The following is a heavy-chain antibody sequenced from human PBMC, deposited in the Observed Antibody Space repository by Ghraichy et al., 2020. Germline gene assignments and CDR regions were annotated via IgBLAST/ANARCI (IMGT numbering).Heavy chain of an antibody. J-gene: IGHJ4*02. CDR2: ISGRGGSP. CDR1: GFTFSSYA. CDR3: AKAVGADRPYYFDY. Sequence: GGSLRLSCAASGFTFSSYAMSWVRQAPGKGLEWVADISGRGGSPYYVDSVKGRFTISRDISKNTLYLQMNTLRAEDTAVYYCAKAVGADRPYYFDYWGQGTLVTVSS. V-gene: IGHV3-23*01. D-gene: IGHD1-26*01.